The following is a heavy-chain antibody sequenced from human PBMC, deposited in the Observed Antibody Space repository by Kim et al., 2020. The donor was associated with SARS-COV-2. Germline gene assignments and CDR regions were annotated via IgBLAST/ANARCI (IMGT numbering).Heavy chain of an antibody. CDR1: GFTFSNAW. V-gene: IGHV3-15*01. J-gene: IGHJ4*02. D-gene: IGHD2-15*01. Sequence: GGSLRLSCAASGFTFSNAWMSWVRQAPGKGLEWVGRIKSKTDGGTTDYAAPVKGRLTISRDDSKNTLYLQMNSLKTEDTAVYYCTLGDCSGGSCYGNYWGQGTLVTVSS. CDR2: IKSKTDGGTT. CDR3: TLGDCSGGSCYGNY.